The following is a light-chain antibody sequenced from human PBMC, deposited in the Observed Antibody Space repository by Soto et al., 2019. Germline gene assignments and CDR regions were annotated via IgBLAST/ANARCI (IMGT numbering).Light chain of an antibody. V-gene: IGLV2-14*01. CDR2: DVS. CDR3: SSYTSSSTDV. CDR1: SIDVGAYNY. J-gene: IGLJ1*01. Sequence: QSALTQPASVSGSPGQSITISCTGTSIDVGAYNYVSWYQQHPGKAPKLMIYDVSNRPSGVSNRFSGSKSGNTASLTISGLQAEDEADYYCSSYTSSSTDVFGTGTKLTVL.